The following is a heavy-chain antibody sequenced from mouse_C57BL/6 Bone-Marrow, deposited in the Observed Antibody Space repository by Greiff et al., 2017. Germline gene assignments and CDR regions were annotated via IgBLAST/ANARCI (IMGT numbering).Heavy chain of an antibody. Sequence: QVQLQQSGAELVRPGASVKLSCKASGYTFTDYYINWVKQRPGQGLEWIARIYPGGGNTYYNEKFKGKATLTAEKSSSTAYMQLGNLSSEDSAVYFCARGGYYSGSSFHYYAMDFWGQGTSVTVTS. CDR3: ARGGYYSGSSFHYYAMDF. CDR1: GYTFTDYY. CDR2: IYPGGGNT. V-gene: IGHV1-76*01. J-gene: IGHJ4*01. D-gene: IGHD1-1*01.